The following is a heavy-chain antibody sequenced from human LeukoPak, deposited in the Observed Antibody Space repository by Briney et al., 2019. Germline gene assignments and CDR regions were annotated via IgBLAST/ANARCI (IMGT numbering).Heavy chain of an antibody. J-gene: IGHJ4*02. D-gene: IGHD6-19*01. CDR1: GDSVSSNSAA. CDR3: ARGTYSSFDY. CDR2: TYCRSKWYN. V-gene: IGHV6-1*01. Sequence: SQTLSLTCAISGDSVSSNSAAWNWIRQSPSKGLEWLGGTYCRSKWYNEYAVSVKSRITINPDTSKNQFSLQLNSVTPEDTAVYYCARGTYSSFDYWGQGTLVTVSS.